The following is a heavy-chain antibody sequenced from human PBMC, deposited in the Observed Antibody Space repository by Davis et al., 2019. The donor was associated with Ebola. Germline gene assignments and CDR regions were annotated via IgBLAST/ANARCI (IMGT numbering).Heavy chain of an antibody. V-gene: IGHV3-74*01. CDR3: ARGSSITMVQGVIPSDY. J-gene: IGHJ4*02. CDR2: INSDGSST. CDR1: GFTFSSYW. Sequence: GSLRLSCAASGFTFSSYWMHWVRQAPGKGLVWVSRINSDGSSTSYADSVKGRFTISRDNAKNTLYLQMNSLRAEDTAVYYCARGSSITMVQGVIPSDYWGQGTLVTVSS. D-gene: IGHD3-10*01.